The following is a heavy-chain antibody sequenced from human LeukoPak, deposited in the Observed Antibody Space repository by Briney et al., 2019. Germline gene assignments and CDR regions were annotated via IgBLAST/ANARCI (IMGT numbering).Heavy chain of an antibody. CDR3: ARHRRVRADFGY. D-gene: IGHD1-1*01. Sequence: PSETLSLTCTVSGGSISSSSYYWGWIRQPPGKGLEWIGSIYYSGSTYYNPSLKSRVTISVDTSKNQFSLKLSSVTAADTAVYYCARHRRVRADFGYWGQGTLVTVSS. CDR2: IYYSGST. CDR1: GGSISSSSYY. J-gene: IGHJ4*02. V-gene: IGHV4-39*01.